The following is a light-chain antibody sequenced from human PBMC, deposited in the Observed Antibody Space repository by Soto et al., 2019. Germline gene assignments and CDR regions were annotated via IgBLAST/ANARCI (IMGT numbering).Light chain of an antibody. V-gene: IGKV3-11*01. J-gene: IGKJ5*01. CDR2: DAS. CDR3: QQRNYWPIT. Sequence: GLTQSPATLSLSPGQTATLSCRASQSISSYLAWYQQKPGQAPRLLVYDASNGATGIPARFSGSGSGTDFTLTIGSLEPEDFAVYYCQQRNYWPITFGQGTRLAIK. CDR1: QSISSY.